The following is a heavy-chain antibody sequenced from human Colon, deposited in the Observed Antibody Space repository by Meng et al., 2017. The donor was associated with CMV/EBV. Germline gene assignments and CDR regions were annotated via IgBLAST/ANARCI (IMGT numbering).Heavy chain of an antibody. D-gene: IGHD6-13*01. CDR1: GGSMSSNC. V-gene: IGHV4-59*01. Sequence: QGQLQESGPGLVKPSETLSLTCAVSGGSMSSNCWSWIRQPPGKGLEWIGYVCYNGITDYNPSLKSRVTISGETSKNQFSLQVSSVTAADTAMYYCALRGLAAGTFQHWGQGALVTVSS. CDR2: VCYNGIT. J-gene: IGHJ1*01. CDR3: ALRGLAAGTFQH.